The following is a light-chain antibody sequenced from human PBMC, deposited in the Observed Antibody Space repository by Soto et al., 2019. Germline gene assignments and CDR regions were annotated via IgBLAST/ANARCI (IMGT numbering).Light chain of an antibody. Sequence: DIQMTQSPSSVSAFVGYRVTITCRACWGISRWLAWYQQKPGKAPKLLIYTATSLQSGVPSRFSGSGSGTDFTLTISSLQPEDFATYYCQQANSFPWTFGQGTKVEIK. CDR2: TAT. CDR3: QQANSFPWT. J-gene: IGKJ1*01. CDR1: WGISRW. V-gene: IGKV1-12*01.